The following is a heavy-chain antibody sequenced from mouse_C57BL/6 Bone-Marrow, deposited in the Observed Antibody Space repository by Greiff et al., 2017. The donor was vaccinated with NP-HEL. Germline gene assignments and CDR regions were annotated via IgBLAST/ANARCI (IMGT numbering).Heavy chain of an antibody. CDR3: ARSGGTHD. CDR2: IRNKANGYTT. Sequence: EVKLMESGGGLVQPGGSLSLSCAASGFTFTDYYMSWVRQPPGKALAWLGFIRNKANGYTTEYSASVKGRFTISRDNSQSILYLQMNARRAEDSATYYCARSGGTHDWGQGTTLTVSS. J-gene: IGHJ2*01. D-gene: IGHD4-1*01. CDR1: GFTFTDYY. V-gene: IGHV7-3*01.